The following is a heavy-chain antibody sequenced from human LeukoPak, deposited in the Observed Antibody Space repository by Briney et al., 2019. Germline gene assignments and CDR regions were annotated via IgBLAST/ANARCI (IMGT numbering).Heavy chain of an antibody. CDR1: GFTVNSNY. CDR3: ARCATYYFDY. Sequence: GGSLRLSCEASGFTVNSNYMTWVRQAPGKGLEWVSIMYISGNTYYVDSVKGRFTISRDKSKNTVYLQTNSLRAEDTAVYYCARCATYYFDYWGQGTLVTVSS. CDR2: MYISGNT. J-gene: IGHJ4*02. D-gene: IGHD3-16*01. V-gene: IGHV3-66*01.